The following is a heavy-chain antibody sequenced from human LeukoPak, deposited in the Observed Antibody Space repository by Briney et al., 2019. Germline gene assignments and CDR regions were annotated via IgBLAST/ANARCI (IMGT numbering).Heavy chain of an antibody. CDR1: GGSISSYY. Sequence: SETLSLTCTVSGGSISSYYWSWIRQPPGKGLEWIRYIYYSGSTNYNPSLKSRVTISVDTSKNQFSLKLSSVTAADTAVYYCARVECSSGCFADYWGQGTLVTVSS. CDR3: ARVECSSGCFADY. D-gene: IGHD6-19*01. CDR2: IYYSGST. V-gene: IGHV4-59*08. J-gene: IGHJ4*02.